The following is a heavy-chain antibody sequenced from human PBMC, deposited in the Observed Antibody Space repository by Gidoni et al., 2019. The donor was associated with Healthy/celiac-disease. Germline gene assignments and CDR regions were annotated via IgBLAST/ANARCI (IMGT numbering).Heavy chain of an antibody. Sequence: EVQLVQSGAEVKTPGESLKISCKGSGYSFTSYWIGWVRQMPGKGLEWMGIIYPGDSDTRYSPSFQGQVTISADKSISTAYLQWSSLKASDTAMYYCARRHIAVAGTVGFDYWGQGTLVTVSS. J-gene: IGHJ4*02. V-gene: IGHV5-51*01. D-gene: IGHD6-19*01. CDR2: IYPGDSDT. CDR1: GYSFTSYW. CDR3: ARRHIAVAGTVGFDY.